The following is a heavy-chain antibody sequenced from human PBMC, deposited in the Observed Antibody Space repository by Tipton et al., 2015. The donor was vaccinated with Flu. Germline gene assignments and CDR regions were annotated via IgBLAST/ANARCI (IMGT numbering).Heavy chain of an antibody. D-gene: IGHD4-17*01. J-gene: IGHJ5*02. CDR2: IHYDGSIK. Sequence: SLRLSCAASGFSLSSYGMVWVRRAPGKGLEWVAFIHYDGSIKYYADSVKGRFTISRDNSKNTLYLQMNSLWAVNTAVYYCAKQVTNGYNWFDPWGPGTRVTVSS. CDR3: AKQVTNGYNWFDP. V-gene: IGHV3-30*02. CDR1: GFSLSSYG.